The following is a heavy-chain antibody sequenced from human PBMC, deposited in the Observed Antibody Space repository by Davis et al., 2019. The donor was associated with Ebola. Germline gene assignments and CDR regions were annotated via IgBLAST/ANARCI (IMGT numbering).Heavy chain of an antibody. CDR1: GGTFSSYA. D-gene: IGHD3-9*01. CDR3: ARDILTAHIPLSYYYGMDV. CDR2: IIPIFGTA. Sequence: SVKVSCKASGGTFSSYAISWVRQAPGQGLEWMGGIIPIFGTANYAQKFQGRVTMTRDTSTSPAYMEPRSLRSDDTAVYYCARDILTAHIPLSYYYGMDVWGQGTTVTVSS. J-gene: IGHJ6*02. V-gene: IGHV1-69*05.